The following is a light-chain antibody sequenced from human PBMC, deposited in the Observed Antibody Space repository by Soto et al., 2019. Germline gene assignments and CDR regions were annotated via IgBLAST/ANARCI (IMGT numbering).Light chain of an antibody. CDR3: QQSYSTPRT. CDR1: QSICRY. J-gene: IGKJ1*01. Sequence: DIHMTQSPSSLSASLGDRVTISXRASQSICRYFNWYRQYPGXAPKXXXVCXSSLQRGGPSRLSGSGSVTDFTLTISSLQPEYFATYYCQQSYSTPRTFGQGTKVDI. V-gene: IGKV1-39*01. CDR2: CXS.